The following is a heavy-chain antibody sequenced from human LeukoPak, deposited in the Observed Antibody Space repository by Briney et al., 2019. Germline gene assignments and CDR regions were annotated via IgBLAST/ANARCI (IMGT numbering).Heavy chain of an antibody. V-gene: IGHV4-59*08. CDR3: ASPSVIAAAGIYYSGAFDI. CDR1: GGSISSYY. CDR2: IYYSGST. D-gene: IGHD6-13*01. J-gene: IGHJ3*02. Sequence: SETLSLTCTVSGGSISSYYWSWIRQPPGKGLEWIGYIYYSGSTNYNPSLKSRVTISVDTSKNQFSLKLSSVTAADTAVYYCASPSVIAAAGIYYSGAFDIWGQGTMVTVSS.